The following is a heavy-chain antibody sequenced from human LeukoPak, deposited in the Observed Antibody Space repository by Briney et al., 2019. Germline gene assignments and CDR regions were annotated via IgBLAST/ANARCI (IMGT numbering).Heavy chain of an antibody. CDR3: AKDGQQLASPLDY. Sequence: PGGSPRLSCAASGFTFSSYAMHWVRQAPGKGLEWVAVISYDGSNKYYADSVKGRFTISRDNSKNTLYLQMNSLRAEDTAVYYCAKDGQQLASPLDYWGQGTLVTVSS. D-gene: IGHD6-13*01. J-gene: IGHJ4*02. V-gene: IGHV3-30-3*01. CDR1: GFTFSSYA. CDR2: ISYDGSNK.